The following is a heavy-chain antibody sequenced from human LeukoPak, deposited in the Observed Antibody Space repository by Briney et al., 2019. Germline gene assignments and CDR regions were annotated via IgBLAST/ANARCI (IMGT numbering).Heavy chain of an antibody. J-gene: IGHJ6*02. CDR3: ARASRDNWNEGYYYYYGMDV. CDR2: IYTSGST. Sequence: SETLSLTCTVSGGSISSYYWSWIRQPAGKGLEWIGRIYTSGSTNYNPSLKSRVTMSVDTSKNQFSLKLSSVTAADTAVYYCARASRDNWNEGYYYYYGMDVWGQGTTVTVSS. CDR1: GGSISSYY. D-gene: IGHD1-20*01. V-gene: IGHV4-4*07.